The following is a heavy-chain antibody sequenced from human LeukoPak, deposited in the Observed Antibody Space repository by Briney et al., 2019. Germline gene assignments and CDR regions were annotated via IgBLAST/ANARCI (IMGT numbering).Heavy chain of an antibody. Sequence: GGSLRLSCAASGFTFSSYSMNWVRQAPGKGLEWVSFISSSSSTIYYADSVKGRFTISRDNAKNSLYLQMNSLRAEDTALYYCAKDTSDYYGSGVDYWGQGTLVTVSS. CDR1: GFTFSSYS. V-gene: IGHV3-48*04. J-gene: IGHJ4*02. D-gene: IGHD3-10*01. CDR2: ISSSSSTI. CDR3: AKDTSDYYGSGVDY.